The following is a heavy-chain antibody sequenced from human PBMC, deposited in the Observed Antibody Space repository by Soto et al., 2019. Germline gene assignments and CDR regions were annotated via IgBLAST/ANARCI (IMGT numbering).Heavy chain of an antibody. CDR3: ARSIAARLYYYYYMDV. CDR2: IYSGGST. CDR1: GFTVSSNY. J-gene: IGHJ6*03. D-gene: IGHD6-6*01. Sequence: EVQLVESGGGLVQPGGSLRLSCAASGFTVSSNYMSWVRQAPGKGLEWVSVIYSGGSTYYADSVKGRFTISRDNSKNTLYLQMNSLRAEDTAVYYCARSIAARLYYYYYMDVWGKGTTVTVSS. V-gene: IGHV3-66*01.